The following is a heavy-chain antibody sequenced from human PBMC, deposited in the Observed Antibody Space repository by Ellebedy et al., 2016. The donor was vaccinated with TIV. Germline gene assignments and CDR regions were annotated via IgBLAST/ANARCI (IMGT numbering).Heavy chain of an antibody. V-gene: IGHV6-1*01. CDR3: ARRQYYYYGMDV. Sequence: SQTLSLTCAISGDSVSSNSAAWNWIRQSPSRGLEWLGRTYYRSKWNTDYAVSVKSRITINADTSKNHISLQLNSVTPEDTAMYYCARRQYYYYGMDVWGQGTTVTVSS. CDR2: TYYRSKWNT. CDR1: GDSVSSNSAA. J-gene: IGHJ6*02.